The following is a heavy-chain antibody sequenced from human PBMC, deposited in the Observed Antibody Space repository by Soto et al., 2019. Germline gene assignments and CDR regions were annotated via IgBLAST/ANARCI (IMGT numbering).Heavy chain of an antibody. J-gene: IGHJ4*02. D-gene: IGHD6-13*01. CDR1: GGSISSYY. CDR3: TRGLPEQPHVF. Sequence: SETLSLTCTVSGGSISSYYWSWIRQPPGKGLEWIGYIYYSGSTNYNPSLKSRVTISVDTSKNTLFLQMNSLRAEDTAVYYCTRGLPEQPHVFWGQGTLVTVSS. CDR2: IYYSGST. V-gene: IGHV4-59*12.